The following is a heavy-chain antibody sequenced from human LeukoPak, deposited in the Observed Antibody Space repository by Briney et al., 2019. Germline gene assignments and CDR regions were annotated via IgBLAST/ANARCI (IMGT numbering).Heavy chain of an antibody. D-gene: IGHD6-19*01. CDR2: IYPGDSDT. V-gene: IGHV5-51*01. J-gene: IGHJ4*02. Sequence: GESLKISCQGSGYSFTNYWIGWVRQLPGKGLEWMGIIYPGDSDTRYSPSFQGQVTISADKSISTAYLQWSSLKASDTAMYYCARQHSSGWAEIDYWGQGTLVTVSS. CDR3: ARQHSSGWAEIDY. CDR1: GYSFTNYW.